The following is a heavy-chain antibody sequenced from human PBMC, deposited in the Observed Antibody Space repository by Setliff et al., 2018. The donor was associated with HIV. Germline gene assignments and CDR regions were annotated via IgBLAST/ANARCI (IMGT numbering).Heavy chain of an antibody. Sequence: PSETLSLTCTVSSGSISSYYWSWIRQPPGKGLEWIGYIYTSGSTDYNPSLKSRVTISVDTSKSQVSLKLSSVTAADTAVYYCARSPGVDTNMAFDYWGRGTLVTVSS. V-gene: IGHV4-59*01. J-gene: IGHJ4*02. CDR2: IYTSGST. CDR1: SGSISSYY. D-gene: IGHD5-18*01. CDR3: ARSPGVDTNMAFDY.